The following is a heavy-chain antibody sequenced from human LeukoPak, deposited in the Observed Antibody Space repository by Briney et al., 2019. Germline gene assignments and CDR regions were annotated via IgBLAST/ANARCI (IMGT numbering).Heavy chain of an antibody. Sequence: GGSLRLSCAASGFTFSSYAMHWVRQAPGKGLEWVAVISYDGSNKYYADSVKGRFTISRDNSKDTLYLQMNSLRAEDTAVYYCARASQWLARNDAFDIWGQGTMVTVSS. CDR1: GFTFSSYA. CDR3: ARASQWLARNDAFDI. CDR2: ISYDGSNK. J-gene: IGHJ3*02. V-gene: IGHV3-30*04. D-gene: IGHD6-19*01.